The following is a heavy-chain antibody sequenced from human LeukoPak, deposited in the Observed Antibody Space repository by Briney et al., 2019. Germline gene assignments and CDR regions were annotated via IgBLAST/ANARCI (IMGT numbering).Heavy chain of an antibody. J-gene: IGHJ3*02. Sequence: PGRSLRLSCAASGFTFSSYGMHWDRQAPGKGLEWVVVIWYDGSNKFYADSLKGRFTVSRDNSKSTVYLQMSSLRAEDTAVYYCARDRSSDWHGAFDIWGQGTMVTVSS. V-gene: IGHV3-33*01. CDR1: GFTFSSYG. CDR2: IWYDGSNK. CDR3: ARDRSSDWHGAFDI. D-gene: IGHD6-19*01.